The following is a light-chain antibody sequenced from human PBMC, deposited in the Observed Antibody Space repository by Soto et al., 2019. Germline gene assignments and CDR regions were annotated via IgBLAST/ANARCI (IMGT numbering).Light chain of an antibody. J-gene: IGLJ2*01. V-gene: IGLV1-51*01. CDR3: GTWDSSLSALV. CDR1: SSNIGNNY. Sequence: QSVLTQPPSVSAAPGQKVTISCSGSSSNIGNNYVSWYQQLPGTAPKLLIYDNNKRPSGIPDRFSGSKSGTSATLGITGPQTGDEADYFCGTWDSSLSALVFGAGTKLTVL. CDR2: DNN.